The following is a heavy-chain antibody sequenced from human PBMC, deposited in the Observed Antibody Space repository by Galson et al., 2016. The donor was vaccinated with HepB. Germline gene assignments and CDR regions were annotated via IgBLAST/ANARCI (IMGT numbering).Heavy chain of an antibody. CDR1: GGTFSYYA. D-gene: IGHD2-15*01. CDR3: ASRGARSCSGGSCYECDY. J-gene: IGHJ4*02. V-gene: IGHV1-69*13. Sequence: SVKVSCKASGGTFSYYAISWVRQAPGQGLEWMGGIIPIFGKADYAQKFQGRVTITADDSTSTAYMELSSLRSEDTAVYHCASRGARSCSGGSCYECDYWGQGTLVTVSS. CDR2: IIPIFGKA.